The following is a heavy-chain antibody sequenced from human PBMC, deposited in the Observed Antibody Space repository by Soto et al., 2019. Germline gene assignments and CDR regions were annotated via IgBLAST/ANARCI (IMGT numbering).Heavy chain of an antibody. D-gene: IGHD6-6*01. CDR1: GYSIGSSNW. V-gene: IGHV4-28*01. CDR2: IYYSGST. J-gene: IGHJ4*02. CDR3: ARNEGIAARHYFDY. Sequence: PSETLSLTCAVSGYSIGSSNWWGWIRQPPGKGLEWIGYIYYSGSTYYNPSLKSRVTMSVDTSKNQFSLKLSSVTAVDTAVYYCARNEGIAARHYFDYWGQGDLVTVFS.